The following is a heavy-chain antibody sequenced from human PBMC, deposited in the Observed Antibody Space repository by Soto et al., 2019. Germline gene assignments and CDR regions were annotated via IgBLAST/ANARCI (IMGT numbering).Heavy chain of an antibody. V-gene: IGHV1-69*13. CDR3: ARDLGQQLVDEIYKFDP. CDR2: IIPIFGTA. J-gene: IGHJ5*02. CDR1: GGTFSSYA. Sequence: SVKVSCKASGGTFSSYAISWVRQAPGQGLEWMGGIIPIFGTANYAQKFQGRVTITADESTSTAYMELSSLRSEDTAVYYCARDLGQQLVDEIYKFDPWGQGTLVTVSS. D-gene: IGHD6-13*01.